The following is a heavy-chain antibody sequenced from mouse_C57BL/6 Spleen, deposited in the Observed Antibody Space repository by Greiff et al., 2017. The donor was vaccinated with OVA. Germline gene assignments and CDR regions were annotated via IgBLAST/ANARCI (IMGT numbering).Heavy chain of an antibody. V-gene: IGHV1-82*01. CDR2: IYPGDGDT. J-gene: IGHJ3*01. Sequence: QVQLQQSGPELVKPGASVKISCKASGYAFSSSWMNWVKQRPGKGLEWIGRIYPGDGDTNYNGKFKGKATLTADKSSSTAYMQLSSLTSEDSAVYFCARSTMITRYWFAYWGQGTLVTVSA. CDR1: GYAFSSSW. D-gene: IGHD2-4*01. CDR3: ARSTMITRYWFAY.